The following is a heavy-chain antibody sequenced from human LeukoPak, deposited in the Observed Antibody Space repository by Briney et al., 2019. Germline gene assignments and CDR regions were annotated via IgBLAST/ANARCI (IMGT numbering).Heavy chain of an antibody. CDR3: ARDEGYSGYVQDY. CDR2: ISSGTDTI. V-gene: IGHV3-48*02. CDR1: GFTFSTYA. D-gene: IGHD5-12*01. J-gene: IGHJ4*02. Sequence: PGGSLRLSCAASGFTFSTYAMSWVRQAPGKGLEWVSYISSGTDTIYYADSVKGRFTISRDNAKNSLYLQMNSLRDEDTAVYYCARDEGYSGYVQDYWGQGTLVTVSS.